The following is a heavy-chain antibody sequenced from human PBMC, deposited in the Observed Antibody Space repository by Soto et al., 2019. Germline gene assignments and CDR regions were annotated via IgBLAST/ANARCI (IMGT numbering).Heavy chain of an antibody. CDR1: GFTFSSYD. V-gene: IGHV3-13*01. J-gene: IGHJ6*03. D-gene: IGHD6-19*01. Sequence: EVQLVESGGGLVQPGGSLRLFCAASGFTFSSYDMHWVRQATGKGLEWVSAIGTAGDTYYPGSVKGRFTISRENAKNSLYLQMNSLRAGDTAVYYCARDRGEQWLVRGDYYYYYYMDVWGKGTTVTVSS. CDR2: IGTAGDT. CDR3: ARDRGEQWLVRGDYYYYYYMDV.